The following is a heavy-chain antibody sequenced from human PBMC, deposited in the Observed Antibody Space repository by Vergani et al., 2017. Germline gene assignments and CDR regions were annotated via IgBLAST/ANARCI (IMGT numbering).Heavy chain of an antibody. CDR1: GGTFSSYT. CDR2: IIPILGIA. D-gene: IGHD3-3*01. CDR3: ASVTIVGVVPHDYYYYVMDV. J-gene: IGHJ6*02. V-gene: IGHV1-69*02. Sequence: QVQLVQSGAEVKKPGSSVKVSCKASGGTFSSYTISWVRQAPGQGLEWMGRIIPILGIANYAQKFQGRVTITADKSTSTAYMEVSSLRSEDTAVYYCASVTIVGVVPHDYYYYVMDVWGQGKTVTVS.